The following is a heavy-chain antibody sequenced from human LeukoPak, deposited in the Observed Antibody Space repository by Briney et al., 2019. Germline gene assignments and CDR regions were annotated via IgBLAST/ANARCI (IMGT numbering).Heavy chain of an antibody. D-gene: IGHD6-13*01. CDR2: ISSSSSTI. V-gene: IGHV3-48*01. Sequence: GGSLRLSCAASGFTFSSYSMNWVRQAPGKGLEWVSYISSSSSTIYYADSVKGRFTISRDNSKNTLYLQMNSLRAEDTAVYYCAKGHAAAPIKYYFDYWGQGTLVTVSS. CDR1: GFTFSSYS. CDR3: AKGHAAAPIKYYFDY. J-gene: IGHJ4*02.